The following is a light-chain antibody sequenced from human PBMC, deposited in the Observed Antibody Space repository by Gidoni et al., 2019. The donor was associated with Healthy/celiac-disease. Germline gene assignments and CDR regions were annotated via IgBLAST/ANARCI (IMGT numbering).Light chain of an antibody. Sequence: EIVLTQSPATLSLSPGGKATLSCRASQSVSSYLSWYQQKPGQAPRLLIYDASNRATGIPARFSGSGSGTHFTLTISSLAPEDFAVYYCQQRSNWPLTFGGGTKVEIK. J-gene: IGKJ4*01. CDR3: QQRSNWPLT. CDR1: QSVSSY. CDR2: DAS. V-gene: IGKV3-11*01.